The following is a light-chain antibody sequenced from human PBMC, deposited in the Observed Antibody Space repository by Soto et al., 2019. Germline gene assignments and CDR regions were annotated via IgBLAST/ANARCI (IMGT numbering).Light chain of an antibody. CDR2: DVS. Sequence: QSALTQPASVSGSPGQSITISCTGTSSDVGAYDYVSWYQQRPGKAPKLMIFDVSNRPSGVSNRFSGSKSGNTASLTISGLQAEDEADYYCSSFATSTTLFGGGTKVTVL. V-gene: IGLV2-14*01. CDR1: SSDVGAYDY. CDR3: SSFATSTTL. J-gene: IGLJ2*01.